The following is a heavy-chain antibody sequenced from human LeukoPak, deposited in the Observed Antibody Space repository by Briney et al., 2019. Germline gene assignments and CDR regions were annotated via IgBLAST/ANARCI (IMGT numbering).Heavy chain of an antibody. Sequence: GGSLRLSCAASEFMFSKYAMSWVRQAPGKGLEWVSAASASADSTYYADSVKGRFIISRDNSKNTLFLQMNSLRAEDTAVYYCARRPAIFMDGVYYYSMDVWGQGTTVTVSS. D-gene: IGHD2-2*01. V-gene: IGHV3-23*01. J-gene: IGHJ6*02. CDR1: EFMFSKYA. CDR3: ARRPAIFMDGVYYYSMDV. CDR2: ASASADST.